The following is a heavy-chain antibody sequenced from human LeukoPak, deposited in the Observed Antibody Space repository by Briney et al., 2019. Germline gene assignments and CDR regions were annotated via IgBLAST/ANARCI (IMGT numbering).Heavy chain of an antibody. CDR1: GFTVSSNY. V-gene: IGHV3-53*01. J-gene: IGHJ4*02. CDR3: ARGLRTYCSSTSCYGFRIAAAGTVDY. D-gene: IGHD2-2*01. CDR2: IYSGGST. Sequence: GGSLRLSCAASGFTVSSNYMSWVRQAPGKGLEWVSVIYSGGSTYYAGSVKGRFTISRDNSKNTLYLQMNSLRAEDTAVYYCARGLRTYCSSTSCYGFRIAAAGTVDYWGQGTLVTVSS.